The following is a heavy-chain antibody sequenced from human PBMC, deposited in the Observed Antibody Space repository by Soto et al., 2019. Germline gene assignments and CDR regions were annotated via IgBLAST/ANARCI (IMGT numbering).Heavy chain of an antibody. Sequence: SETLSLTCAVYGGSFSGYYWSWIRQPPGKGLEWIGEINHSGSTNYNPSLKSRVTISVDTSKNQFSLKLSSVTAADTAVYYCARGGRILQPWVRVHFDYWGQGTLVTVSS. J-gene: IGHJ4*02. D-gene: IGHD5-18*01. V-gene: IGHV4-34*01. CDR3: ARGGRILQPWVRVHFDY. CDR1: GGSFSGYY. CDR2: INHSGST.